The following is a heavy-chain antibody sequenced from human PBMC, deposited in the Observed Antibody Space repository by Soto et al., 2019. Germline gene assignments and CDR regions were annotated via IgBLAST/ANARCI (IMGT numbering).Heavy chain of an antibody. CDR2: INAGNGNT. V-gene: IGHV1-3*01. Sequence: ASVKVSCKASGYTFTSYAMHWVRQAPGQRLEWMGWINAGNGNTKYSQKFQGRVTITRDTSASTAYMELSSLRSEDTAVYYCARDGEALLWFGELYYYYYGMDVWGQGTTVTVSS. D-gene: IGHD3-10*01. J-gene: IGHJ6*02. CDR3: ARDGEALLWFGELYYYYYGMDV. CDR1: GYTFTSYA.